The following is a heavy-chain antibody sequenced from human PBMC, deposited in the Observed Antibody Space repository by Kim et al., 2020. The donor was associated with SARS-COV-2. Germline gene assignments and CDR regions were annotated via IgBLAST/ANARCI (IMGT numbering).Heavy chain of an antibody. Sequence: GGSLRLSCAASGFTFSSYAMSWVRQAPGKGLEWVSAISGRGGSTYYADSGKGRFTISRDSYKNTLSLQMNNTRAEATAVYYCAKAGPGEWEPADFDCWGQGTLVTVSS. CDR2: ISGRGGST. V-gene: IGHV3-23*01. J-gene: IGHJ4*02. D-gene: IGHD1-26*01. CDR1: GFTFSSYA. CDR3: AKAGPGEWEPADFDC.